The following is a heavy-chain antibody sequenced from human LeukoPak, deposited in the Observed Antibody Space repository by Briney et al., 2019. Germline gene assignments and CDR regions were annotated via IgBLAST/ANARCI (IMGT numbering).Heavy chain of an antibody. CDR2: ISHDGGNT. CDR3: AKDAYDFWSGYPDY. J-gene: IGHJ4*02. Sequence: PGRSLRLSCAASGFTFSSSAMHWVRQAPGKGLEWVAVISHDGGNTYYADSVKGRFTISRDNSKNTLYLQMNSLRAEDTAVYYCAKDAYDFWSGYPDYWGQGTLVTVSS. D-gene: IGHD3-3*01. CDR1: GFTFSSSA. V-gene: IGHV3-30*18.